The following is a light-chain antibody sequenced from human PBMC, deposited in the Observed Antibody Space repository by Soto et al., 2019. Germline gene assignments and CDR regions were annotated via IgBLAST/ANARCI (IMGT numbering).Light chain of an antibody. CDR3: QQSSSTPPFT. CDR1: QSISIY. V-gene: IGKV1-39*01. J-gene: IGKJ3*01. CDR2: AAS. Sequence: DIQMTQSPSSLSASVGDRVTITCRASQSISIYLNWDQQKPGKAPKLLIYAASSLQSGVPSRFSADGSGTDLTLTISSLQPEDFATYYCQQSSSTPPFTFGPGNKVDIK.